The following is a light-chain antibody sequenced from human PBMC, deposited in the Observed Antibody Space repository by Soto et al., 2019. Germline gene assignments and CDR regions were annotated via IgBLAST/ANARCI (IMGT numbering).Light chain of an antibody. V-gene: IGKV1-5*01. CDR1: QTISIW. CDR3: QQYNSYRT. CDR2: DAS. Sequence: DIQMTQSPSTLSASVGDRVTITCRARQTISIWLAWYQQKPGKAPKLLIYDASILESGVPSRFSGSGSGTEFTLTISSLQPDDFATYYCQQYNSYRTFGHGTKVHIK. J-gene: IGKJ1*01.